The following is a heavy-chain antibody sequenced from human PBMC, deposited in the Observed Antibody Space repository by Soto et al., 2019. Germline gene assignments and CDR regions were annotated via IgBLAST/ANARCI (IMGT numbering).Heavy chain of an antibody. J-gene: IGHJ4*02. CDR3: ARGGSYWARRHYFDS. Sequence: ASVKVSCKASGYTFTSYDINWVRQAAGQGPEWMGSVTPRNGDTAFAQKYQGRVTVTSNTSMSTVYMELSNLRFDDTAVYYCARGGSYWARRHYFDSWGQGTLVTVSS. CDR2: VTPRNGDT. V-gene: IGHV1-8*02. CDR1: GYTFTSYD. D-gene: IGHD2-8*02.